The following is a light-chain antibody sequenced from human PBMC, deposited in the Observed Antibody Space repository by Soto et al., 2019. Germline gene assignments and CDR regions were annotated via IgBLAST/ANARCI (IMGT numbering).Light chain of an antibody. CDR3: QQNYRATPWT. CDR2: DAS. J-gene: IGKJ1*01. Sequence: DIQMTQSPSSLSASVGDRVTLTCRASQTISTYLNWYQQKPWKAPRLLIYDASSLLSGVPSRFSGGGSGTDFTLNISSLQPHDFATYYCQQNYRATPWTFGQGTKVDIK. CDR1: QTISTY. V-gene: IGKV1-39*01.